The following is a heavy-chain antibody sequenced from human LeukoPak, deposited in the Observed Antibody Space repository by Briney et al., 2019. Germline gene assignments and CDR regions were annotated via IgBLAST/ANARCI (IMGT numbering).Heavy chain of an antibody. V-gene: IGHV3-11*01. D-gene: IGHD3-10*01. CDR1: GFTFSDYC. Sequence: GGSLRLSCAASGFTFSDYCMSWIRQAPGKGLEWVSYISSSGSTIYYADSVKGRFTISRDNAKNSLYLQMNSLRAEDTAVYYCARAAMVRGVITYYYYYYMDVWGKGTTVTISS. J-gene: IGHJ6*03. CDR3: ARAAMVRGVITYYYYYYMDV. CDR2: ISSSGSTI.